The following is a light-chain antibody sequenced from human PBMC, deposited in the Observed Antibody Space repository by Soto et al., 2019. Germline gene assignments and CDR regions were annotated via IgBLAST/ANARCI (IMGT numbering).Light chain of an antibody. V-gene: IGLV2-14*01. CDR1: SSDVGGYNY. Sequence: QSVLTQPASVSGSPGQSITISCTGTSSDVGGYNYVYWYQQYPGKVPKLMIYEVSNRPSGVSNRFSGSKSGNTASLTISGLQAEDEADYYCSSHTSSSSWVIFGGGTQLTVL. J-gene: IGLJ2*01. CDR3: SSHTSSSSWVI. CDR2: EVS.